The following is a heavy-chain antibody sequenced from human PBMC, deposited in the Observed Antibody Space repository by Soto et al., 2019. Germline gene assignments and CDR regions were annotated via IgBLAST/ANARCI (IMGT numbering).Heavy chain of an antibody. Sequence: EVRLLESGGGLVQPGGSLRLSCAASGFTFPNYAMSWVRQAPGKGLEWVSVVTGRASSTYYADSVKGRFTISRDNSRNTLFLQMNSLGAEDTAVYYCAKHLPSKKNHRLWADAFHIWGRGTNLTVSS. CDR3: AKHLPSKKNHRLWADAFHI. CDR1: GFTFPNYA. J-gene: IGHJ3*02. D-gene: IGHD3-16*01. V-gene: IGHV3-23*01. CDR2: VTGRASST.